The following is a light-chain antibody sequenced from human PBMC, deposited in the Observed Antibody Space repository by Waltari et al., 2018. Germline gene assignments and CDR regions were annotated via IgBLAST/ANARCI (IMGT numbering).Light chain of an antibody. V-gene: IGLV5-45*02. CDR1: SGINVGTYR. CDR2: YKSDSDK. CDR3: MIWHSSAWV. J-gene: IGLJ3*02. Sequence: QAVLTQPSSLSASPGASASLTCTLRSGINVGTYRIYWYQQKPGSPPQYLLRYKSDSDKQQGYGVPSRFSGSNDASANAGILLISGLPSEDEADYYCMIWHSSAWVFGGGTKLTVL.